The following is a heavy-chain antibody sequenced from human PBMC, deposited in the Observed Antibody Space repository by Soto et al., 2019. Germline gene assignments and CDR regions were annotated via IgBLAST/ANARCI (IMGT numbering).Heavy chain of an antibody. CDR1: GGTFSSYA. CDR2: IIPIFGTA. J-gene: IGHJ5*02. CDR3: ARDEAAAAPYNWFDP. D-gene: IGHD6-13*01. V-gene: IGHV1-69*06. Sequence: QVQLVQSGAEVKKPGSSVKVSCKASGGTFSSYAISWVRQAPGQGLEWMGGIIPIFGTANYAQKFQVRVTITADKSTSTAYMELSSLGSEDTAVYYCARDEAAAAPYNWFDPWGQGTLVTVSS.